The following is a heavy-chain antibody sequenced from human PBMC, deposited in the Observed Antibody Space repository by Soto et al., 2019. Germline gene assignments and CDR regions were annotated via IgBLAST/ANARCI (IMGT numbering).Heavy chain of an antibody. CDR3: ASRIGYYDSSGYCLNWFDP. CDR2: IKQDGSEK. J-gene: IGHJ5*02. Sequence: GGSLRLSCAASGFTFSSYWMSWVRQAPGKGLEWVANIKQDGSEKYYVDSVKGRFTISRDNAKNSLYLQINSLRAEDTAVYYCASRIGYYDSSGYCLNWFDPWGQGTLVTVSS. V-gene: IGHV3-7*01. CDR1: GFTFSSYW. D-gene: IGHD3-22*01.